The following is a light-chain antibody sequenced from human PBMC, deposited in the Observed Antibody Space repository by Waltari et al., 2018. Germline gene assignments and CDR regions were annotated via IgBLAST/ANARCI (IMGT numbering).Light chain of an antibody. CDR1: QSISSW. CDR2: DAS. CDR3: QQYNSYPMYT. J-gene: IGKJ2*01. Sequence: DSQMTQSPSSLSASVGHRVTITCRASQSISSWLAWYQQKPGKAPKLLIYDASSLESGVPSRFSGSGSGTEFTLTISSLQPDDFATYYCQQYNSYPMYTFGQGTKLEIK. V-gene: IGKV1-5*01.